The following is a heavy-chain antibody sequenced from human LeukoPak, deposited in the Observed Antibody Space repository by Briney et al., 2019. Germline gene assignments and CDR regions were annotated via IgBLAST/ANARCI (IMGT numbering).Heavy chain of an antibody. CDR2: ISGGGGTT. Sequence: GGSLRLSCAASGFTFSSYAMNWVRQAPGMGLEWVSAISGGGGTTYYADSVKGRFTISRDNSKNTLFLQMNSLRAEDTAVYYCAKDREGLSSGYDLEYFDYWGQGTLVTVSS. CDR1: GFTFSSYA. V-gene: IGHV3-23*01. CDR3: AKDREGLSSGYDLEYFDY. D-gene: IGHD5-12*01. J-gene: IGHJ4*02.